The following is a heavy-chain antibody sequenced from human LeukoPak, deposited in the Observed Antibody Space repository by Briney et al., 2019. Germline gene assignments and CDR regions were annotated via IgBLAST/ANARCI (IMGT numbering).Heavy chain of an antibody. J-gene: IGHJ4*02. D-gene: IGHD6-19*01. CDR2: IYYSGNT. Sequence: SETLSLTCSVSGVSISSSYWSWIRQPPGKGLEWIGYIYYSGNTNYNPSLKSRVTISVDTSKNQFSLKLSSVTAADAAVYYCAGGSGSGWMVDSWGQGILVTVSS. CDR1: GVSISSSY. CDR3: AGGSGSGWMVDS. V-gene: IGHV4-59*01.